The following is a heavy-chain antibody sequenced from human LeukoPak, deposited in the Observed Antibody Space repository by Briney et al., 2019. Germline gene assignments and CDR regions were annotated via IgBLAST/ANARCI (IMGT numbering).Heavy chain of an antibody. CDR1: GFTFSSYG. D-gene: IGHD3-22*01. CDR2: IWYDGSNK. Sequence: GGSLRLSCAASGFTFSSYGMHWVRQAPGKGLEWVAVIWYDGSNKYYADSVKGRFTISRDNSKNTLYLQMNSLRAEDTAVYYCARRRVVVVNGAFDIWGQGTMVTVSS. CDR3: ARRRVVVVNGAFDI. J-gene: IGHJ3*02. V-gene: IGHV3-33*01.